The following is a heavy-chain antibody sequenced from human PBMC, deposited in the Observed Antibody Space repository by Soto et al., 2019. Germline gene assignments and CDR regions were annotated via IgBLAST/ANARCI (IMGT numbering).Heavy chain of an antibody. V-gene: IGHV1-69*01. CDR3: ARVTLSRYYDSSGPVGWFDP. Sequence: QVQLVQSGAEVKKPGSSVKVSCKASVGTFSSYAISWVRQAPGQGLEWMGGIIPIFGTANYAQKFQGRVTITADESTSTAYMELSSLRSEDTAVYYCARVTLSRYYDSSGPVGWFDPWGQGTLVTVSS. D-gene: IGHD3-22*01. J-gene: IGHJ5*02. CDR2: IIPIFGTA. CDR1: VGTFSSYA.